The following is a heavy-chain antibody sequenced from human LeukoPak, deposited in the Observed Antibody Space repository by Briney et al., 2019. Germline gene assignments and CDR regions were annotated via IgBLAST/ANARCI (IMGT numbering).Heavy chain of an antibody. CDR1: GGSFTSGNYK. CDR2: IYTNGNT. V-gene: IGHV4-61*02. D-gene: IGHD1-26*01. J-gene: IGHJ4*02. CDR3: ARGPDHAKVGY. Sequence: SQTLSLTCTVSGGSFTSGNYKWSWLRQPAGKGLEWIGRIYTNGNTDYSPSLKSRVTISIDMSKSQFFLKLSSVTAADTAVYYCARGPDHAKVGYWGQGTLVTVSS.